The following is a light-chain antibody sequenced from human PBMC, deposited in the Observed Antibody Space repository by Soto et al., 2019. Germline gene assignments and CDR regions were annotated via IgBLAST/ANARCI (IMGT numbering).Light chain of an antibody. J-gene: IGKJ5*01. CDR3: QQSYSTQIT. CDR1: QSISGY. Sequence: DIQMTQSPSSLSASVGDRVTITCRASQSISGYLNWYQQKPGKAPNLLIYAASSLQSGVPSRFSGSGSGTDFTLTINSLHPEDFATYYCQQSYSTQITFGQGTRLEIK. CDR2: AAS. V-gene: IGKV1-39*01.